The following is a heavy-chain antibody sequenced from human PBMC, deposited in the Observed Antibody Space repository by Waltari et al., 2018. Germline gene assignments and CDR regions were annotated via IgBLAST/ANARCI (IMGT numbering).Heavy chain of an antibody. J-gene: IGHJ4*02. CDR3: AKPFYNWDDPLHS. CDR1: GSNLKHFA. CDR2: ITVSDDT. V-gene: IGHV3-23*01. D-gene: IGHD1-20*01. Sequence: EVQLLESGGGLVQPGGALRLSCAASGSNLKHFAINWFRLAPGTGLDWVAAITVSDDTFYADSVMGRFTVSRDTSKNTVYLQMNGLRAEDTAIYYCAKPFYNWDDPLHSWGQGTLVAVSS.